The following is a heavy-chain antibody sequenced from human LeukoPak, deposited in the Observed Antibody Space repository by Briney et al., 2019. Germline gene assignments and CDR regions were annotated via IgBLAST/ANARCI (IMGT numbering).Heavy chain of an antibody. CDR1: GYTFTGYY. D-gene: IGHD3-9*01. Sequence: GASVKVSCKASGYTFTGYYMHWVRQAPGQGLEWMGWINPNSGGTNYAQKFQGWVTMTRDTSISTAYMELSRLRSDDTAVYYCARVRFFRLATPMGAFDYWGQGTLVTVSS. J-gene: IGHJ4*02. CDR3: ARVRFFRLATPMGAFDY. CDR2: INPNSGGT. V-gene: IGHV1-2*04.